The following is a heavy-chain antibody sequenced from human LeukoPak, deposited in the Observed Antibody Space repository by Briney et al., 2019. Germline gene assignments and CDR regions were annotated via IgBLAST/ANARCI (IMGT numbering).Heavy chain of an antibody. D-gene: IGHD5-12*01. CDR3: AKDRYGDYEAPFHYYMDA. Sequence: SVKVSCKASGFTFTSSAMQWVRQARGQRLEWIGWIVVGSGNTNYAQKFQERVTITRDMSTSTAYMQLSRLRSDDTAVYYCAKDRYGDYEAPFHYYMDAWGRGTTVTVSS. CDR1: GFTFTSSA. CDR2: IVVGSGNT. V-gene: IGHV1-58*02. J-gene: IGHJ6*03.